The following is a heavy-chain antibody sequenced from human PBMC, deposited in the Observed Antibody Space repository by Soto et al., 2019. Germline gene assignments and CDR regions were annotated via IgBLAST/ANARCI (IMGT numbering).Heavy chain of an antibody. CDR3: ARVPGYSIGDL. CDR1: GSTFTSYY. Sequence: ASVKVSCKTSGSTFTSYYMHWVRQAPGQGLEWMGIINPSGGSTTYAQKFQGRVTITRDTSASTAYMELSSLRSEDTAVYYCARVPGYSIGDLWGRGTLVTVSS. V-gene: IGHV1-46*01. CDR2: INPSGGST. D-gene: IGHD2-21*01. J-gene: IGHJ2*01.